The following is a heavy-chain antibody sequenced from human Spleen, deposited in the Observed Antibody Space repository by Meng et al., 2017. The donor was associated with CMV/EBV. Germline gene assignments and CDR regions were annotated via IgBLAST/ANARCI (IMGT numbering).Heavy chain of an antibody. Sequence: GGSLRLSCAASGFTFTDYYMSWIRQAPGKGLEWISYVSRSGTTIYYADSVRGRFTISRDNAKNSLYLQMNSLRVEDTAIYYCARDFLDWLSSFYFYGMDVWGPGTTVTVSS. D-gene: IGHD3/OR15-3a*01. V-gene: IGHV3-11*04. CDR1: GFTFTDYY. CDR3: ARDFLDWLSSFYFYGMDV. CDR2: VSRSGTTI. J-gene: IGHJ6*02.